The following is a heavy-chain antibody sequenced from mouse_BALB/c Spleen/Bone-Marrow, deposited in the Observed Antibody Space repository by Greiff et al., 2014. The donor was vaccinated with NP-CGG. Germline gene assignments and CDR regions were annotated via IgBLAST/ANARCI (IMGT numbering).Heavy chain of an antibody. V-gene: IGHV5-12*02. Sequence: EVQLVESGGGLVQPGGSLKLSCATSGFTFSDYYMYWVRQTPEKRLEWVAYISNGGGSTYYPDNVKGRFTISRDNAKNTLYLQMIRLKSEATAMYYCASPLYDGYYVAYWGQGTLVTVSA. CDR2: ISNGGGST. D-gene: IGHD2-3*01. CDR3: ASPLYDGYYVAY. J-gene: IGHJ3*01. CDR1: GFTFSDYY.